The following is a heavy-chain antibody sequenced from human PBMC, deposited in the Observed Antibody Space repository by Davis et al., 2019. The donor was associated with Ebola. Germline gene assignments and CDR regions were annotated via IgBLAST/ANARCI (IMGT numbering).Heavy chain of an antibody. V-gene: IGHV1-46*01. CDR2: INPSGGST. CDR3: AREQGGVYYYYGMDV. J-gene: IGHJ6*02. CDR1: GYTFTSYY. Sequence: ASVKVSCKASGYTFTSYYMHWVRQAPGQGLEWMGIINPSGGSTSYAQKFQGRVTITRDTSASTAYMELSSLRSEDTAVYYCAREQGGVYYYYGMDVWGQGTTVTVSS.